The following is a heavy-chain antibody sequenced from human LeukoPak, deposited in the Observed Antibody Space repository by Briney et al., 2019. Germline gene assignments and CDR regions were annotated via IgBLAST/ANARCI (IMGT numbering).Heavy chain of an antibody. V-gene: IGHV3-33*01. CDR2: IWYDGSNK. CDR3: ARGTYYYDSSGYYEYFQH. J-gene: IGHJ1*01. CDR1: GFTFSSYG. Sequence: GGSLRLSCAASGFTFSSYGMHWVRQAPGKGLEWVAVIWYDGSNKYYADSVKGRFTISRDSSKNTPYLQMNSLRAEDTAVYYCARGTYYYDSSGYYEYFQHWGQGTLVTVSS. D-gene: IGHD3-22*01.